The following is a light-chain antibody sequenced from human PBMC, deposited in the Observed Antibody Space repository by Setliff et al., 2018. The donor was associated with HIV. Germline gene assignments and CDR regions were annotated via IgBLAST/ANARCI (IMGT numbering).Light chain of an antibody. CDR3: QPYDSSLSGEV. J-gene: IGLJ1*01. Sequence: QSVLTQPPSVSGAPGQRVIISCTGSSSNIGAGYDVHWYQQLPGTAPKLLIYANTNRPSGVPDRFSGSKSDTSASLAITGLQAEDETDYYCQPYDSSLSGEVFGTGTKVTVL. CDR1: SSNIGAGYD. V-gene: IGLV1-40*01. CDR2: ANT.